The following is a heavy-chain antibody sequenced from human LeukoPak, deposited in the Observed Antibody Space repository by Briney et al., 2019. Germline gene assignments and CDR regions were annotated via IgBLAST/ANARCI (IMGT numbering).Heavy chain of an antibody. V-gene: IGHV3-23*01. D-gene: IGHD3-3*01. CDR3: AKAYDFWSGIDY. J-gene: IGHJ4*02. CDR1: GFTFSSYA. Sequence: GGSLRLSCTASGFTFSSYAMGWVRQAPGKGLEWVSAISGSGGSTYYADSVKGRFTISRDNSKNTLYLQMNSLRAEDTAVYYCAKAYDFWSGIDYWGQGTLVTVSS. CDR2: ISGSGGST.